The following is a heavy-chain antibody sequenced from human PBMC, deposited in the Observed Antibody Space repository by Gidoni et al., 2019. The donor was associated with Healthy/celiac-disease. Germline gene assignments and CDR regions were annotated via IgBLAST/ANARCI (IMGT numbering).Heavy chain of an antibody. Sequence: QLQLQESGPGLVKPSETLSLTCTVSGGSISSSSYHWGWIRQPPGKGLEWIGSIYYSGSTYYNPSLKSRVTISVDTSKNQFSLKLSSVTAADTAVYYCARDDGAYCSSTSCYRGFLPGYWGQGTLVTVSS. CDR3: ARDDGAYCSSTSCYRGFLPGY. V-gene: IGHV4-39*07. J-gene: IGHJ4*02. D-gene: IGHD2-2*02. CDR2: IYYSGST. CDR1: GGSISSSSYH.